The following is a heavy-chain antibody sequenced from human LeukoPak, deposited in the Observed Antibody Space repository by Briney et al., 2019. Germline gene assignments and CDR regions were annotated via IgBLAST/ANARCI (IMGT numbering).Heavy chain of an antibody. CDR2: IYYSGST. D-gene: IGHD6-13*01. CDR3: ARAYCSSWYWGKDYYYGMDV. J-gene: IGHJ6*02. CDR1: GGSISSYY. Sequence: PSETLSLTCTVSGGSISSYYWSWIRQPPGKGLEWIGYIYYSGSTNYNPSLKSRVTISVDTSKNQFSLKLSSVTAADTAVYYCARAYCSSWYWGKDYYYGMDVWGQGTTVTVSS. V-gene: IGHV4-59*01.